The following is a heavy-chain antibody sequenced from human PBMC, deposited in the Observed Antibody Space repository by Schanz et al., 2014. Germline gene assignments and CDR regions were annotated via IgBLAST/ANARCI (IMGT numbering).Heavy chain of an antibody. V-gene: IGHV1-2*02. D-gene: IGHD3-3*01. J-gene: IGHJ5*02. Sequence: QVQLVQSGAEVKEPGASVKVSCKASGYTFTSNGITWVRQAPGQGLEWMGWISPSSGGTNYAQNFQGRVTMTKDTSINTVYMELSTLTSDDTAVYYCARESVSRTRLFDPWGQGTLVTVSS. CDR2: ISPSSGGT. CDR1: GYTFTSNG. CDR3: ARESVSRTRLFDP.